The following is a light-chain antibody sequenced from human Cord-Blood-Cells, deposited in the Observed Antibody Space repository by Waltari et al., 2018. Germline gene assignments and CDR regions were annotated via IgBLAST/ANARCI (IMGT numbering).Light chain of an antibody. Sequence: EIVLTQSPGTLSLSPGERATLSCRASQSVSSSYLAWYQQKPGQAPRLLIYGASSRATGIPDRFSGIGSGTDFTLTISRLEPEDVAVYYCQQYGSSPPLTFGGGTKVEIK. CDR1: QSVSSSY. CDR2: GAS. CDR3: QQYGSSPPLT. V-gene: IGKV3-20*01. J-gene: IGKJ4*01.